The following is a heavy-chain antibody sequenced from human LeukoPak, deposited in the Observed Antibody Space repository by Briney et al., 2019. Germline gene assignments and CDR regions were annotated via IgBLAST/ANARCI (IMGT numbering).Heavy chain of an antibody. CDR2: IYYSGST. Sequence: SETLSLTCTVSGGSISSYYWSWIRQPPGKGLEWIGYIYYSGSTNYSPSLKSRVTISVDTSKNQFSLKLSSVTAADTAVYYCARVRRVRYFDWPAFPGGMDVWGQGTTVTVSS. CDR1: GGSISSYY. J-gene: IGHJ6*02. D-gene: IGHD3-9*01. CDR3: ARVRRVRYFDWPAFPGGMDV. V-gene: IGHV4-59*01.